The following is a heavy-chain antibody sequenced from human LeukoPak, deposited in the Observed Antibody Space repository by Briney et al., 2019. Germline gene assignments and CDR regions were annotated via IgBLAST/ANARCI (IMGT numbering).Heavy chain of an antibody. CDR2: IWYDGSNK. CDR1: GFTFSSYG. D-gene: IGHD1-1*01. J-gene: IGHJ3*02. Sequence: PGRSLRLSCAASGFTFSSYGMHWVRQAPGKGLEWVAVIWYDGSNKYYADSVKGRFTISRDNSKNTLYLQMNSLRAEDTAVYYCARAERMGAFDIWGQGTMVTVSS. V-gene: IGHV3-33*01. CDR3: ARAERMGAFDI.